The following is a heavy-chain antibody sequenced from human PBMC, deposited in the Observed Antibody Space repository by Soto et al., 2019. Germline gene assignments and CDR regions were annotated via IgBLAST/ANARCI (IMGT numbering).Heavy chain of an antibody. J-gene: IGHJ4*02. CDR3: ARESIYFDY. V-gene: IGHV3-48*03. CDR1: GFTFSGYE. CDR2: ISNSGSTI. Sequence: GGSLRLSCAASGFTFSGYEMNWVRQAPGEGLEWVSYISNSGSTIYYTDSVKGRFTISRDNAKNSLYLQMSSLRAEDTAVYYCARESIYFDYWGQGALVTVSS.